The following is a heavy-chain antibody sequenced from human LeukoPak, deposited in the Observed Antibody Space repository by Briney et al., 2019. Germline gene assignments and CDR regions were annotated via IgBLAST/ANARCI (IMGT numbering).Heavy chain of an antibody. CDR1: GYTFTSYG. CDR2: ISAYNGNT. J-gene: IGHJ4*02. CDR3: ASFLYYYESSGYYYNY. D-gene: IGHD3-22*01. Sequence: ASVKVSCTASGYTFTSYGISWVRQAPGQGLEWLGWISAYNGNTNYAQKLQGRVTMTTDTSTRTAYMELRSLRSDDTAVYYCASFLYYYESSGYYYNYWGQGTLVTVSS. V-gene: IGHV1-18*01.